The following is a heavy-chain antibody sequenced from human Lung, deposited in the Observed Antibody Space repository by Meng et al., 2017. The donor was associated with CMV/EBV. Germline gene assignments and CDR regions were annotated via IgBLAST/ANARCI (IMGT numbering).Heavy chain of an antibody. D-gene: IGHD3-3*01. CDR2: IRSDGNEK. CDR3: AKFLSLEPDDAFDI. Sequence: GGSXRLSCAASGFTVSSNYMSWVRQAPGKGLEWVALIRSDGNEKYYADSVKGRFTISRDNFKNTLYLQMKSLRGEDTAVYYCAKFLSLEPDDAFDIWGQGXVVTVSS. V-gene: IGHV3-30*02. J-gene: IGHJ3*02. CDR1: GFTVSSNY.